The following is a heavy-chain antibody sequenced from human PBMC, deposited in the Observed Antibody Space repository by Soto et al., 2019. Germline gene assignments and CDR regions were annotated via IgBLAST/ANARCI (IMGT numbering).Heavy chain of an antibody. J-gene: IGHJ5*02. Sequence: EVQLVESGGGLVQPGGSLRLSCAASGFTISDHYIDWVRQAPGKGLEWVGRSRDKAHSYTTGYAASVKGSFTISRDDSKNSVYLQMNSLKTDDTALYYCVRAITGTTTWLDPWGQGTLVTVSS. CDR3: VRAITGTTTWLDP. CDR2: SRDKAHSYTT. CDR1: GFTISDHY. V-gene: IGHV3-72*01. D-gene: IGHD1-7*01.